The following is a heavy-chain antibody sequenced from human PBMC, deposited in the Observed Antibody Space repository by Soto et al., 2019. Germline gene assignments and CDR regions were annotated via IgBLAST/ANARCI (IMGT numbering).Heavy chain of an antibody. J-gene: IGHJ1*01. CDR1: GFTFSSYW. CDR2: ISTDASST. CDR3: ARLPNKSPQN. Sequence: EVQLVESGGGLVQPGGSLRLSCAASGFTFSSYWMHCVRQAPGKGLVWVSSISTDASSTSYADPVKGRFTISRDNAKNTLYLQMNSERAEDTAVYYCARLPNKSPQNWGQGTLVIVSP. V-gene: IGHV3-74*01.